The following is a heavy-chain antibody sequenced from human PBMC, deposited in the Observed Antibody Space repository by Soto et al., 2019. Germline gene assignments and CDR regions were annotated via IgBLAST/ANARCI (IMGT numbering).Heavy chain of an antibody. CDR2: INPSGGST. CDR3: ARAGSPYYYYGMDV. V-gene: IGHV1-46*01. D-gene: IGHD1-1*01. CDR1: GYTFTSYY. Sequence: QVQLVQSGAEVKKPGASVKVSCKASGYTFTSYYMHWVRQAPGQGLEWMGIINPSGGSTSYAQKCQGRVTMARDTSTSRVDMELSSLRSEDTAVYYCARAGSPYYYYGMDVWGRGATVAVSS. J-gene: IGHJ6*02.